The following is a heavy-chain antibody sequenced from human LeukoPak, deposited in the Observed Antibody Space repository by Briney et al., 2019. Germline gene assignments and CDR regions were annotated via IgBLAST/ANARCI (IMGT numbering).Heavy chain of an antibody. CDR3: ARRYGSGSSETFDY. CDR2: IYYSGST. D-gene: IGHD3-10*01. CDR1: GGSISSYY. J-gene: IGHJ4*02. Sequence: SETLSLACTVSGGSISSYYWSWIRQPPGKGLGWIAYIYYSGSTNYNPSLKSRVTISVDTSKNQFSLKLSSVTAADTAVYYCARRYGSGSSETFDYWGQGTLVTVSS. V-gene: IGHV4-59*01.